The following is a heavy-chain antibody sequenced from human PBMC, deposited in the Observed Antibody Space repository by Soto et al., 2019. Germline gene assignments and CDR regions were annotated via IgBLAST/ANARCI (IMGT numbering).Heavy chain of an antibody. D-gene: IGHD3-22*01. CDR3: AREGLVIVEPYGMDV. J-gene: IGHJ6*02. CDR1: GGTFSSYA. CDR2: IIPIFGTA. V-gene: IGHV1-69*13. Sequence: ASVKVSCKASGGTFSSYAISWVRQAPGQGLEWMGGIIPIFGTANYAQKFQGRVTITADESTSTAYMELSSLRSEDTAVYYCAREGLVIVEPYGMDVWGQGTTVTVSS.